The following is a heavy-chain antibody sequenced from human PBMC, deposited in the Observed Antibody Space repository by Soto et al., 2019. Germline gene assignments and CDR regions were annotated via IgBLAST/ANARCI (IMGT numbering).Heavy chain of an antibody. V-gene: IGHV1-18*01. CDR3: ARDGGTGLDY. Sequence: QVQLVQSGAEVRKPGASVKVSCKASGYIFTTFGIGWVRQAPGQGLEWMGWISAYNGNRNSAQNVRDRVTMTTDTSTNTAHMELRSLRSDDTAVYYCARDGGTGLDYWGQGTLVTVSS. J-gene: IGHJ4*02. CDR2: ISAYNGNR. D-gene: IGHD1-1*01. CDR1: GYIFTTFG.